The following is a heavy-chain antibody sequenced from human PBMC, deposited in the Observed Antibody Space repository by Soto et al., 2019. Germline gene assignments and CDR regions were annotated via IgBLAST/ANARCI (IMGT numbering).Heavy chain of an antibody. J-gene: IGHJ4*02. CDR3: AALKRMVAGDY. D-gene: IGHD2-8*01. CDR2: IYNSGST. Sequence: ETLSLTCTVSGGSVRSDNYYWSWIRQPPGKGLEWIGYIYNSGSTKYNPSLESRVTIPGDTSDNQFSLNLISVTAADTAVYYCAALKRMVAGDYWGQGALVTVSS. CDR1: GGSVRSDNYY. V-gene: IGHV4-61*01.